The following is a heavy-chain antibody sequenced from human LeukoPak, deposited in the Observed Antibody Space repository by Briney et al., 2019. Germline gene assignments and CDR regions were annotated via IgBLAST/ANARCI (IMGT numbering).Heavy chain of an antibody. CDR2: ISGSGGST. CDR1: GFTVSSNY. Sequence: GGSLRLSCAASGFTVSSNYMSWVRQAPGKGLEWVSAISGSGGSTYYADSVKGRFTISRDNSKNTLYLQMNSLRAEDTAVYYCAKRYCSSTSCSLFDYWGQGTLVTVSS. CDR3: AKRYCSSTSCSLFDY. J-gene: IGHJ4*02. V-gene: IGHV3-23*01. D-gene: IGHD2-2*01.